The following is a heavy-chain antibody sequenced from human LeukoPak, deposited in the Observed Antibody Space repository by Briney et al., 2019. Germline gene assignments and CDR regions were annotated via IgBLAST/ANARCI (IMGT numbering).Heavy chain of an antibody. CDR3: AGHYGSGFDY. CDR2: IYYSGNT. J-gene: IGHJ4*02. Sequence: SETLSLTCTVSGGSISSYYWSWIRQPPGKGLEWVGYIYYSGNTNYNPSLKSRVTISVDTSKNQFSLELSSVTAADTAVYYCAGHYGSGFDYWGQGTLVTVSS. V-gene: IGHV4-59*08. CDR1: GGSISSYY. D-gene: IGHD3-10*01.